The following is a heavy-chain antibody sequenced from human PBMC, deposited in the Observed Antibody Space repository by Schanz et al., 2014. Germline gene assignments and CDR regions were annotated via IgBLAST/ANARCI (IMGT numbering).Heavy chain of an antibody. J-gene: IGHJ4*02. CDR3: ARDGVDAAAGGNY. V-gene: IGHV1-69*04. CDR2: IIPIHGIV. Sequence: QVQLVQSEAEVKKPGSSVKVSCKASGGTFSTYPINWLRQAPGQGLEWMGRIIPIHGIVNYAQRFQDRVRITADKSTSTAYMELSSLRSDDTAVYYCARDGVDAAAGGNYWGQGTLVTVSS. D-gene: IGHD6-13*01. CDR1: GGTFSTYP.